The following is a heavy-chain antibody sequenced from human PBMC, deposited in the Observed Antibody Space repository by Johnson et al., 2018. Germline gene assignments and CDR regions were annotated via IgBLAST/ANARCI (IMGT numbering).Heavy chain of an antibody. V-gene: IGHV3-23*04. J-gene: IGHJ1*01. D-gene: IGHD2-21*02. Sequence: VQLVESGGGLEQPGGSLRLSCTASGFTFNTYAMTWGRQAPGKGLEWVSSITGSGGSTYYADSVKGRFTISRDNSKNTVYLQMNSLRVEDTAVYYCAHMLGATAIRGEYFHHWGQGILVTVSS. CDR1: GFTFNTYA. CDR3: AHMLGATAIRGEYFHH. CDR2: ITGSGGST.